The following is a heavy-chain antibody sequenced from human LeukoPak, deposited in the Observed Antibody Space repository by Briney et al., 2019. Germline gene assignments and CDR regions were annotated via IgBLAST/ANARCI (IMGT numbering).Heavy chain of an antibody. CDR2: INPNSGGT. Sequence: GASVKVSCKASGYTFTGYYMHWVRQAPGQGLEWMGWINPNSGGTNYAQKFQGRVTMTRDTSISTAYMELSSLRSEDTAIYYCAREHGGPIDCWGQGTLVTVSS. J-gene: IGHJ4*02. V-gene: IGHV1-2*02. CDR3: AREHGGPIDC. D-gene: IGHD3-10*01. CDR1: GYTFTGYY.